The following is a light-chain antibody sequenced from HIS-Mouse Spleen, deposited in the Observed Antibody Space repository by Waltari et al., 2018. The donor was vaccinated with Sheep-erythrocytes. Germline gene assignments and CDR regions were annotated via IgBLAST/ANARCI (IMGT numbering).Light chain of an antibody. J-gene: IGLJ1*01. CDR3: YSTDSSGNHYV. CDR2: EDS. CDR1: ALPKKY. Sequence: SYELTQPPSVSVSPGQTARITCSGDALPKKYAYWYQQKSGQAPVLVIYEDSKRPSGIPERFSGSSSGPMATLTISGAQVEDEADYYCYSTDSSGNHYVFGTGTKVTVL. V-gene: IGLV3-10*01.